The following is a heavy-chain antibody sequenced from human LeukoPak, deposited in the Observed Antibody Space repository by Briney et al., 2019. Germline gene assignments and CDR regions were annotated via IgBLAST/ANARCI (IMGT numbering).Heavy chain of an antibody. CDR2: VSSASSHV. V-gene: IGHV3-21*01. Sequence: PGESLRLSCVASGFSFSTYAMNWVRQAPGKGPEWVSYVSSASSHVYYADSVRGRFIISRDNAKNSLYLQMNSLRAEDTAVYYCARTLGITMVRGARSDYWGQGTLVTVSS. J-gene: IGHJ4*02. CDR3: ARTLGITMVRGARSDY. CDR1: GFSFSTYA. D-gene: IGHD3-10*01.